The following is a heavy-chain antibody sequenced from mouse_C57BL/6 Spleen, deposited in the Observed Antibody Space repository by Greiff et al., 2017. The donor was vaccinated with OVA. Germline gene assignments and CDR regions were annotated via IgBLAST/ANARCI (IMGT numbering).Heavy chain of an antibody. CDR3: GHYYGSSHWYFDV. J-gene: IGHJ1*03. CDR1: GYTFTSYW. V-gene: IGHV1-55*01. Sequence: QVQLQQPGAELVKPGASVKMSCKASGYTFTSYWITWVKQRPGQGLEWIGDIYPGSGSTNYNEKFKSKATLSVDTSSSTAYMQLSSLTSEDSAVYYCGHYYGSSHWYFDVWGTGTTVTVSS. D-gene: IGHD1-1*01. CDR2: IYPGSGST.